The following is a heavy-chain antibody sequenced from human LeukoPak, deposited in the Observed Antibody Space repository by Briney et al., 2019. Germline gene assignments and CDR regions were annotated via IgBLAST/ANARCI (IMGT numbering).Heavy chain of an antibody. V-gene: IGHV3-30*19. Sequence: GGSLRLSCAVSGFTFSSYGMHWVRQAPGKGLEWVAAVSYDGSNEYFADSVKGRFTISRDNSKNTLYVQMNSLRAADTAVYYCARGGTLPDYWGQGTLVTVSS. CDR1: GFTFSSYG. J-gene: IGHJ4*02. D-gene: IGHD2-15*01. CDR3: ARGGTLPDY. CDR2: VSYDGSNE.